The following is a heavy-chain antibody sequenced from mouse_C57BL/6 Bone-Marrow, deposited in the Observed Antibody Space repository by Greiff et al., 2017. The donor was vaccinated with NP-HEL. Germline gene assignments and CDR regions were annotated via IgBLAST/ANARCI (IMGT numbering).Heavy chain of an antibody. Sequence: VQLQQSGAELVKPGASVKISCKASGYAFSSYWMNWVKQRPGKGLEWIGQIYPGDGDTNYNGKFKGKATLTADKSSSTAYMQLSSLTSEDSAVYFCARVGTAPHFDDWGQGTTLTVSS. J-gene: IGHJ2*01. CDR3: ARVGTAPHFDD. V-gene: IGHV1-80*01. D-gene: IGHD3-3*01. CDR2: IYPGDGDT. CDR1: GYAFSSYW.